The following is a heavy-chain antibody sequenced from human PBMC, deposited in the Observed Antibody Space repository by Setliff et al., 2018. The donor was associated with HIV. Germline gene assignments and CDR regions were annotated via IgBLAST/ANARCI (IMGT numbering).Heavy chain of an antibody. J-gene: IGHJ4*02. V-gene: IGHV1-8*03. CDR1: GYTFTRYD. CDR2: MNPNSGNT. D-gene: IGHD2-2*01. CDR3: ARPAATWDFDY. Sequence: ASVKVSCKASGYTFTRYDINWVRQATGQGLEWMGWMNPNSGNTGYAQKFQGRVTITTDESTSTAYMELSSLRSEDTAVYYCARPAATWDFDYWGQGTLVTVSS.